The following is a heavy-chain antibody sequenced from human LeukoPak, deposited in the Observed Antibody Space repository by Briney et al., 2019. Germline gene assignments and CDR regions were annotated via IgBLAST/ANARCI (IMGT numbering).Heavy chain of an antibody. CDR3: AKSIVVVAAALDC. CDR2: IRGSGDRT. J-gene: IGHJ4*02. D-gene: IGHD2-2*01. Sequence: GGSLRLSCEASGFTFSNYAMSWVRQAPGKGLEGVSVIRGSGDRTHYADSVKGRFTIPRDNSKNTLYLQMNSLRAEDTAVYYCAKSIVVVAAALDCWGQGTLVTVSS. V-gene: IGHV3-23*01. CDR1: GFTFSNYA.